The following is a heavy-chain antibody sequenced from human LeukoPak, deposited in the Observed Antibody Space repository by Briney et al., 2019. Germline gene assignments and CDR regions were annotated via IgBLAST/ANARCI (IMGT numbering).Heavy chain of an antibody. Sequence: ASVKVSCKTSGYTFYDYGTSWVRQAPGQGLEWMGWIGADTGNTNFAQKLQDRVTMTTDTSTSTAYMELRSLTSDDTAVYYCARDSRETGSTSDFDFWGQGTLVTVSS. CDR1: GYTFYDYG. CDR3: ARDSRETGSTSDFDF. D-gene: IGHD1-7*01. J-gene: IGHJ4*02. CDR2: IGADTGNT. V-gene: IGHV1-18*04.